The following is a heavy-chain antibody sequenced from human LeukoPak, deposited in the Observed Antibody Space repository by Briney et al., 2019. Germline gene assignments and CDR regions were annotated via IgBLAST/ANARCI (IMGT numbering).Heavy chain of an antibody. V-gene: IGHV3-30*18. D-gene: IGHD3-22*01. Sequence: GRSLRLSCAASGFTFSSYGMHWVRQAPGKGLEWVAVISYDGSNKYYADSVKGRFTISRDNSKNTLYLQMNSLRAEDTAVYYCAKDLGHDSSGYYQVYYYGKYVWGQGTTVTVSS. CDR1: GFTFSSYG. J-gene: IGHJ6*02. CDR2: ISYDGSNK. CDR3: AKDLGHDSSGYYQVYYYGKYV.